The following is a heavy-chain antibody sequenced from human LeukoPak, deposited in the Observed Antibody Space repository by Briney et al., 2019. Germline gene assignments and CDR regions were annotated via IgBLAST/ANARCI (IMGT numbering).Heavy chain of an antibody. CDR1: VFTFSSYD. CDR2: ISSSGTTI. V-gene: IGHV3-48*03. CDR3: ARSFDI. Sequence: GGSLRLSCAASVFTFSSYDMNWVRQAPGKGLEWVSFISSSGTTIDYADFVKGRFTISRDNTKNSLYLQMNSLRVEDTAIYHCARSFDIWGQGTMVTVSP. J-gene: IGHJ3*02.